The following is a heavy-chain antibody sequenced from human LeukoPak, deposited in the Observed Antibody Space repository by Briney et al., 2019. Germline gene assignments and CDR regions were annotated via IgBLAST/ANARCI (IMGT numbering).Heavy chain of an antibody. CDR3: ARGGDLYNWFDP. CDR1: GFTFSSYG. CDR2: ISYDGSNK. D-gene: IGHD4-17*01. V-gene: IGHV3-30*03. Sequence: GGSLRLSCAASGFTFSSYGMHWVRQAPGKGLEWVAVISYDGSNKYYADSVKGRFTISRDNSKNTLYLQMNSLRAEDTAVYYCARGGDLYNWFDPWGQGTLVTVSS. J-gene: IGHJ5*02.